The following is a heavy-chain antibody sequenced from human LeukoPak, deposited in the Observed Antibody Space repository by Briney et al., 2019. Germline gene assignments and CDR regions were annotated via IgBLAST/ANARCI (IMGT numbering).Heavy chain of an antibody. J-gene: IGHJ4*02. CDR2: IIPIFGRA. V-gene: IGHV1-69*05. D-gene: IGHD3-22*01. Sequence: SVKVSCKSSGGTFSSYAISWVREAPGQGLEWMGGIIPIFGRANYAQTFQGRVTITTDRSTSTAYMELSSLRSEDTAVYYCAIFKGSPYYYDSSGYSLDYWGQGTLVTVSS. CDR3: AIFKGSPYYYDSSGYSLDY. CDR1: GGTFSSYA.